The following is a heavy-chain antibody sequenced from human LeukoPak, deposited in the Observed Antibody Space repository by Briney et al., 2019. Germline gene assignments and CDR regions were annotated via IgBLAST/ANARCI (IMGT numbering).Heavy chain of an antibody. CDR1: GGSIGSSNYY. J-gene: IGHJ3*02. Sequence: SETLSLTCTVSGGSIGSSNYYWDWIRQPPGKGLEWIGSVYYSGNTYYSPSLKSRVTISIDTSKNQFYLRLNSVTAADTAVYYCARQKYNWNEDAFDIWGQGTVVTVSS. CDR3: ARQKYNWNEDAFDI. D-gene: IGHD1-1*01. V-gene: IGHV4-39*07. CDR2: VYYSGNT.